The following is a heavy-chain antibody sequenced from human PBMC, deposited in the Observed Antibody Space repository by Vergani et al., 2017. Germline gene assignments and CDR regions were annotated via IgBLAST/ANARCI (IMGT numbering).Heavy chain of an antibody. CDR3: ARGSCLGGSCYKPLFDY. CDR1: GGPINSHNYY. J-gene: IGHJ4*02. CDR2: IHTSGST. V-gene: IGHV4-61*02. Sequence: QVQLQESGPGLVKPSQTLSLPCTVPGGPINSHNYYWSWIRQPAGKGLEWIGRIHTSGSTNYNPSLKSRVTMSEDTSKNQFSLNLTSVTAADTAVYFCARGSCLGGSCYKPLFDYWGQGILVTVSS. D-gene: IGHD2-15*01.